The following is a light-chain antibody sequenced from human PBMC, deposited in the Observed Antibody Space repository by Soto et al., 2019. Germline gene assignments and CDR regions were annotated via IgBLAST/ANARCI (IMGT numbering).Light chain of an antibody. CDR1: SRDVGTYTL. CDR3: CSYAGSSSVV. CDR2: EGS. Sequence: QSALTQPASVSGSPGQSITISCTGTSRDVGTYTLVSWYQHYPGKAPKLIIYEGSKRPSGVSNRFSASKTGRTASLTISGLQPEDEADYSCCSYAGSSSVVFGGGTKLTVL. J-gene: IGLJ2*01. V-gene: IGLV2-23*01.